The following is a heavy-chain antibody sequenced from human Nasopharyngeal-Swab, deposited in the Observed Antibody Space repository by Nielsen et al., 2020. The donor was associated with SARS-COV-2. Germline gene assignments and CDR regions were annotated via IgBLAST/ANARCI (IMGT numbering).Heavy chain of an antibody. CDR2: IGDKDHNYAT. Sequence: GESLKISCAASGFIFSGSAMHWVRQASGKGLEWVGRIGDKDHNYATTYGAAVKGRFTISRDDSKNTAFLQMDSLKTDDTALYYCTTDYYFDYWGQGTLVTVSS. J-gene: IGHJ4*02. V-gene: IGHV3-73*01. CDR1: GFIFSGSA. CDR3: TTDYYFDY.